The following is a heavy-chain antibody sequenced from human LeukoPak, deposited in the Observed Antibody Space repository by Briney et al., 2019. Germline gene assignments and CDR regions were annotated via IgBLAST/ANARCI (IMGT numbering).Heavy chain of an antibody. V-gene: IGHV4-4*02. CDR1: GGSISSSNW. CDR2: IYHSGST. D-gene: IGHD3-10*01. CDR3: ARGEEYGSGTEHFDY. J-gene: IGHJ4*02. Sequence: SEALSLTCAVSGGSISSSNWWSWVRQPPGKGLEWIGEIYHSGSTNYNPSLNSRVTISVDKSKNQFSLKLSSVTAADTAVYYCARGEEYGSGTEHFDYWGQGTLVIVAP.